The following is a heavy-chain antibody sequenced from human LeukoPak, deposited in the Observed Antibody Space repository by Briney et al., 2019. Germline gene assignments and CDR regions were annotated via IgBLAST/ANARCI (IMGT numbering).Heavy chain of an antibody. J-gene: IGHJ4*02. CDR1: GFTFSSYG. CDR2: VSYDGSTR. D-gene: IGHD3-22*01. CDR3: AKGGYYERPWYFDY. Sequence: GGSLRLSCAASGFTFSSYGMHWVRQAPGKGLEWAASVSYDGSTRFYADSVKGRFAISRDNSKNTLYLQMNSLRAEDTAVYYCAKGGYYERPWYFDYWGQGTLVTVSS. V-gene: IGHV3-30*18.